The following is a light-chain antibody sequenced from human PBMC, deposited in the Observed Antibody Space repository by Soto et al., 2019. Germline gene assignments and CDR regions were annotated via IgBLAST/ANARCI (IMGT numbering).Light chain of an antibody. V-gene: IGKV1-5*01. Sequence: DIQMTHSPSTLSASVGDRVTITCRASQSISNWLAWYQQKPGKAPKVLIYDASSLQSGVPSRFSGSGSGTEFTLTISSLQPEDSATYYCQQYYNYWTFGQGTKVDIK. CDR2: DAS. CDR3: QQYYNYWT. CDR1: QSISNW. J-gene: IGKJ1*01.